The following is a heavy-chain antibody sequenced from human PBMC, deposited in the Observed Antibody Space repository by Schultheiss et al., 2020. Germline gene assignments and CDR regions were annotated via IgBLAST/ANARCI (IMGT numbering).Heavy chain of an antibody. D-gene: IGHD3-10*01. V-gene: IGHV4-31*03. J-gene: IGHJ4*02. CDR1: GGSISSGGYY. CDR2: IYYSGST. CDR3: AKDLVRGSGSYYNV. Sequence: SETLSLTCTVSGGSISSGGYYWSWIRQHPGKGLEWIGYIYYSGSTYYNPSLKSRVTISVDTSKNQFSLKLSSVTAADTAVYYCAKDLVRGSGSYYNVWGQGTLVTVSS.